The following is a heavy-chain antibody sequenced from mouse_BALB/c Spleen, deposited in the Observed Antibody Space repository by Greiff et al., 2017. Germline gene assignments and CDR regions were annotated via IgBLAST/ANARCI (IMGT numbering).Heavy chain of an antibody. D-gene: IGHD2-14*01. V-gene: IGHV1-26*01. CDR3: ARDYGVRRDYAMDY. CDR2: VNPNNGGT. CDR1: GYSFTGYY. J-gene: IGHJ4*01. Sequence: VQLQQSGPDLEKPGASVKISCKASGYSFTGYYMHWVKQSHGKSLEWIGRVNPNNGGTSYNQKFKGKAILTVDKSSSTAYMELRSLTSEDSAVYYCARDYGVRRDYAMDYWGQGTSVTVSS.